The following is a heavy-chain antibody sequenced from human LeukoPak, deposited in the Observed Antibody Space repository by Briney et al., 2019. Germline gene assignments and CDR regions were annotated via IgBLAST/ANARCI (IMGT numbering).Heavy chain of an antibody. D-gene: IGHD5-24*01. CDR1: GGTFSSYA. Sequence: SVKVSCKASGGTFSSYAISWVRQAPGQGLEWMGGIIPIFGTANYAQKFQGRVTMTRDTSTSTVYMELSSLKSEDTAVYYCARVRDGYNDAYDIWGQGTMVTVTS. J-gene: IGHJ3*02. V-gene: IGHV1-69*05. CDR3: ARVRDGYNDAYDI. CDR2: IIPIFGTA.